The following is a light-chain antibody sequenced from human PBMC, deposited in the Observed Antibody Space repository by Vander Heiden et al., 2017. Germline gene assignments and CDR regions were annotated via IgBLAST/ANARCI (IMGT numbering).Light chain of an antibody. CDR1: QRVSSN. Sequence: EIVFTYSPATPSFSPREGAPVTGRARQRVSSNLAWYQQKPGQAPRLLIYDVSNRVTGVPARFSGSGSGTDFTLTISRLEPEDCGVYYCMQSSNWPITFGQGTPVEIK. CDR2: DVS. V-gene: IGKV3-11*01. J-gene: IGKJ5*01. CDR3: MQSSNWPIT.